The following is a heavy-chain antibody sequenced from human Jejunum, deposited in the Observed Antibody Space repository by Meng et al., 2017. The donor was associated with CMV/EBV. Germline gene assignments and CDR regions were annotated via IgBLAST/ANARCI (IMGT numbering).Heavy chain of an antibody. CDR1: FSVHPNF. CDR3: AAEVAVRNYFSYGMDV. J-gene: IGHJ6*02. Sequence: FSVHPNFITSVRRAPGKGLGWVAFGYSAGMTYYADSVKGRFTISRDNSKNTMFLQMNGLRLEDTAMYYCAAEVAVRNYFSYGMDVWGQGTTVTVSS. CDR2: GYSAGMT. D-gene: IGHD3-10*01. V-gene: IGHV3-66*02.